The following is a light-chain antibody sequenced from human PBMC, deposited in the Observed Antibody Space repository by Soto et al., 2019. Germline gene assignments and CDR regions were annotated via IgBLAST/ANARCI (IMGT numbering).Light chain of an antibody. J-gene: IGKJ3*01. CDR1: QSISNW. CDR3: QQYNNYLT. CDR2: DVS. V-gene: IGKV1-5*01. Sequence: DIQMTQSPSTLSASVGDRVTITCRASQSISNWLAWYQQKPGRAPKLLIYDVSSLESGVPSRFSGSASGTEFTLTISGLQPDDFATYYCQQYNNYLTFGPGTKVDIK.